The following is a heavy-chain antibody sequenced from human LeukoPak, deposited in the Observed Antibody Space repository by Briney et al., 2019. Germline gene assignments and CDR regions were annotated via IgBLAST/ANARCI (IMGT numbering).Heavy chain of an antibody. Sequence: GASVKVSCKASGYTFTGYYMRWVRQAPGQGLEWMGWINPNSGGTNYAQKFQGRVTMTRDTSISTAYMELSRLRSDDTAVYYCARARGIKYSSSWDGGPLDYWGQGTLVTVSS. CDR3: ARARGIKYSSSWDGGPLDY. V-gene: IGHV1-2*02. CDR2: INPNSGGT. CDR1: GYTFTGYY. D-gene: IGHD6-13*01. J-gene: IGHJ4*02.